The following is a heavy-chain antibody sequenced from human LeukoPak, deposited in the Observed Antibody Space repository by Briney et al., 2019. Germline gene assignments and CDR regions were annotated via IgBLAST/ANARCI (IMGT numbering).Heavy chain of an antibody. CDR3: ARGTYYYDSSGYNPTY. J-gene: IGHJ4*02. CDR1: GFTFSSYS. V-gene: IGHV3-21*01. D-gene: IGHD3-22*01. CDR2: ISSSSSYI. Sequence: PGGSLRLSCAASGFTFSSYSMNWVRQAPGKGLEWVSSISSSSSYIYYADSVKGRFTISRDNAKNSLYLQMNSLRAEDTVVYYCARGTYYYDSSGYNPTYWGQGTLVTVSS.